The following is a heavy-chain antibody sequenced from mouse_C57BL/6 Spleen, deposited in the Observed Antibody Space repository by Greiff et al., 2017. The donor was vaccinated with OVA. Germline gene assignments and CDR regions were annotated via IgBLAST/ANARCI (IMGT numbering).Heavy chain of an antibody. CDR3: TRDGLYGSSLDY. D-gene: IGHD1-1*01. CDR1: GFTFSSYA. J-gene: IGHJ2*01. CDR2: ISSGGDYT. Sequence: EVHLVESGEGLVKPGGSLKLSCAASGFTFSSYAMSWVRQTPEQRLEWVAYISSGGDYTYYADTVKGRFTISRDNARNTLYLQMSSLKSEDTAMYYCTRDGLYGSSLDYWGQGTTLTVSS. V-gene: IGHV5-9-1*02.